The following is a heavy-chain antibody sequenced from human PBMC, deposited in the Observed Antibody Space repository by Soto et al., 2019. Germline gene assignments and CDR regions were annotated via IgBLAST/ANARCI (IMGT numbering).Heavy chain of an antibody. CDR3: AKDLSPSSGTYYGYFDY. D-gene: IGHD1-26*01. CDR2: ISGSGDTT. Sequence: PGGSLRLSCVVSGFTFNKYAMNWVRQAPGKGLEWVSAISGSGDTTYYADSVKGRFTISRDNSKNTLYLQMNSLGAEDTAVYYCAKDLSPSSGTYYGYFDYWGQGTLVTVSS. CDR1: GFTFNKYA. V-gene: IGHV3-23*01. J-gene: IGHJ4*02.